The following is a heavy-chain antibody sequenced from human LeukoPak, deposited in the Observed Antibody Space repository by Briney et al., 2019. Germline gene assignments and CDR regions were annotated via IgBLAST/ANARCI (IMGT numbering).Heavy chain of an antibody. CDR2: IYHSGST. V-gene: IGHV4-30-2*01. Sequence: SETLSLTCAVSGGSISSGGYSWSWIRQPPGKGLEWIGYIYHSGSTYYNPSLKSRVTISVDTSKNQFSLKLSSVTAADTAVYYCARVEYSSSLDYWGQGTLVTVSS. CDR3: ARVEYSSSLDY. D-gene: IGHD6-13*01. J-gene: IGHJ4*02. CDR1: GGSISSGGYS.